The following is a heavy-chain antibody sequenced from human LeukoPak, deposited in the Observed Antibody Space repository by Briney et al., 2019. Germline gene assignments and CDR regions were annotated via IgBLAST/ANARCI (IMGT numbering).Heavy chain of an antibody. J-gene: IGHJ6*03. Sequence: SETLSLTCTVSGGSISSSSYYWGWIRQPPGKGLEWIGSIYYSGSTYYNPSLKSRVTISVDTSKNQFSLKLSSVTAADTAVYYCARETGSGPTGTPLYYYMDVWGKGTTVTVSS. CDR3: ARETGSGPTGTPLYYYMDV. CDR1: GGSISSSSYY. CDR2: IYYSGST. D-gene: IGHD6-19*01. V-gene: IGHV4-39*02.